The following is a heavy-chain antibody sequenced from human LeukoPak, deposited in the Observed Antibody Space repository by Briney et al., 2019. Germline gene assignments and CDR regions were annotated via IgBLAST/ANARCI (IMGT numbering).Heavy chain of an antibody. V-gene: IGHV3-30-3*01. D-gene: IGHD6-13*01. J-gene: IGHJ4*02. Sequence: GGSLRLSCAASRFTFSSYTMHWVRQAPGKGLEWVAAISYDGSNEDYADSVKGRSTVSRDNSKNTLNLQMNSLRAEDTAVYYCARTNIAGTGNDYWGQGTLVTVSS. CDR2: ISYDGSNE. CDR1: RFTFSSYT. CDR3: ARTNIAGTGNDY.